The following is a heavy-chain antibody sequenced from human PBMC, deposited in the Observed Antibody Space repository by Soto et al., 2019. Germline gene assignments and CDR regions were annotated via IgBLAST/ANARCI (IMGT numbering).Heavy chain of an antibody. Sequence: SETLSLTCTVSGDSVSGASYYWGWIRQPPGRGLEWIGYIYYSGSTTYNPSLKSRVTISVDTSKKQFSLKVSSVTAADTAVYYCARYYFDRNYFDYWGQGALVTVSS. V-gene: IGHV4-61*01. CDR2: IYYSGST. CDR1: GDSVSGASYY. J-gene: IGHJ4*02. D-gene: IGHD3-22*01. CDR3: ARYYFDRNYFDY.